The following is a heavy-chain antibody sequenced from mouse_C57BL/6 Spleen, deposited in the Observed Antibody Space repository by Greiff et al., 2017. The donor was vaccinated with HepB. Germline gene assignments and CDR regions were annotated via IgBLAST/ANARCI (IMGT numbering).Heavy chain of an antibody. V-gene: IGHV3-1*01. J-gene: IGHJ2*01. CDR2: ISYSGST. CDR3: ARGDGSYFDY. CDR1: GYSITSGYD. D-gene: IGHD1-1*01. Sequence: EVQLQQSGPGMVKPSQSLSLTCTVTGYSITSGYDWHWIRHFPGNKLEWMGYISYSGSTNYNPSLKSRISITHDTSKNHFFLKLNSVTTEDTATYYCARGDGSYFDYWGQGTTLTVSS.